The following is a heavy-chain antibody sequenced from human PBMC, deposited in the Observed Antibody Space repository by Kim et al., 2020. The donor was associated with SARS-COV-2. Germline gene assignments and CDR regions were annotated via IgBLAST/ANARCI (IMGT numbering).Heavy chain of an antibody. Sequence: SETLSLTCTVSGGSISSSSYYWGWIRQPPGKGLEWIGSIYYSGSTYYNPSLKSRVTISVDTSKNQFSLKLSSVTAADTAVYYCAQGGGRFDYWGQGTLVTVSS. CDR2: IYYSGST. CDR1: GGSISSSSYY. J-gene: IGHJ4*02. CDR3: AQGGGRFDY. V-gene: IGHV4-39*01. D-gene: IGHD3-16*01.